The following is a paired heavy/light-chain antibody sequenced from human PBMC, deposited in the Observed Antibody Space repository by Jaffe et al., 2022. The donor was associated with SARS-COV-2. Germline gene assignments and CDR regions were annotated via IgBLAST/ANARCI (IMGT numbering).Light chain of an antibody. V-gene: IGKV3-11*01. J-gene: IGKJ3*01. CDR3: QQRSNWPGT. CDR2: DAS. Sequence: EIVLTQSPATLSLSPGERATLSCRASQSVSSYLAWYQQKPGQAPRLLIYDASNRATGIPARFSGSGSGTDFTLTISSLEPEDFAVYYCQQRSNWPGTFGPGTKVDIK. CDR1: QSVSSY.
Heavy chain of an antibody. CDR3: AKGASIVVVTAIPAEYFQH. V-gene: IGHV3-30*18. Sequence: QVQLVESGGGVVQPGRSLRLSCAASGFTFSSYGMHWVRQAPGKGLEWVAVISYDGSNKYYADSVKGRFTISRDNSKNTLYLQMNSLRAEDTAVYYCAKGASIVVVTAIPAEYFQHWGQGTLVTVSS. J-gene: IGHJ1*01. CDR1: GFTFSSYG. D-gene: IGHD2-21*02. CDR2: ISYDGSNK.